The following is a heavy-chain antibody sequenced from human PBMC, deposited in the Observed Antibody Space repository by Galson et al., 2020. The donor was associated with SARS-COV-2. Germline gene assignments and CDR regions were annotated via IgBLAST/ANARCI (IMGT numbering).Heavy chain of an antibody. CDR3: AGRYCHGNSCPLFDS. Sequence: SETLSLTCAVYGESFSDYNWTWIRQSPGKGLEWIGEINHSGNTDYNPSLKSRIIISVDTSKNQFSLNLTSLTAADSAMYYCAGRYCHGNSCPLFDSWGQGTLVTVSS. D-gene: IGHD5-18*01. V-gene: IGHV4-34*01. CDR2: INHSGNT. J-gene: IGHJ4*02. CDR1: GESFSDYN.